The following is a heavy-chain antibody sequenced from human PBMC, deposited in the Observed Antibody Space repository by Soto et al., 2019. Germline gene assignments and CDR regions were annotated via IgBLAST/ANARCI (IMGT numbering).Heavy chain of an antibody. J-gene: IGHJ5*02. Sequence: SETLSLTCTVSGGSISSGDYYWSWIRQPPGKGLEWIGYIYYSGSTYYNPSLKSRVTISVDTSKNQFSLKLSSVTAADTAVYYCAREGDYAPNSNWYDPWGQGTRVT. V-gene: IGHV4-30-4*01. CDR3: AREGDYAPNSNWYDP. CDR1: GGSISSGDYY. D-gene: IGHD3-16*01. CDR2: IYYSGST.